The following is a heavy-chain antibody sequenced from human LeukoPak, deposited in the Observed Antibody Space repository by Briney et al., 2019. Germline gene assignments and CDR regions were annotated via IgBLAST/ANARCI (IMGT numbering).Heavy chain of an antibody. CDR3: ATDQRYAFDY. Sequence: GGSLRLSCATSGFSFTDYPMNWVRQAPGKGLEWISNIRTTAEGAKYAYYANSVKGRVTISRDDGKNTLYLHMNSLRHDDTAVYYCATDQRYAFDYWGQGILVTVSS. D-gene: IGHD3-9*01. CDR2: IRTTAEGAKYA. J-gene: IGHJ4*02. V-gene: IGHV3-48*02. CDR1: GFSFTDYP.